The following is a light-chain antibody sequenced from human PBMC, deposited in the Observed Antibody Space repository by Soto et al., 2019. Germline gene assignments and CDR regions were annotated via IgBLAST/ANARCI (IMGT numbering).Light chain of an antibody. V-gene: IGKV3-15*01. J-gene: IGKJ1*01. CDR2: GAS. Sequence: EIVMTQSPATLSVSPGERATLSCRASQSVGSNLAWYQQKPGQAPRLLIYGASTRATGIPARFSGRGSGTEFTLTISGLQYEDFASYFCQQYNNWPPDRTFGQGTNVEIK. CDR3: QQYNNWPPDRT. CDR1: QSVGSN.